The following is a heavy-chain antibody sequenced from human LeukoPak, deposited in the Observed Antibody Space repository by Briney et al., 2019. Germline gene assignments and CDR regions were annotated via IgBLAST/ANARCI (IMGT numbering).Heavy chain of an antibody. Sequence: ASVKVSCKASGGTFGSYAISWVRQAPGQGLEWMGRIIPILGIANYAQKFQGRVTITADKSTSTAYMELSSLRSEDTAVYYCAISRSSSNYYYYGMDVWGQGTTVTVSS. D-gene: IGHD6-6*01. J-gene: IGHJ6*02. CDR2: IIPILGIA. CDR3: AISRSSSNYYYYGMDV. V-gene: IGHV1-69*04. CDR1: GGTFGSYA.